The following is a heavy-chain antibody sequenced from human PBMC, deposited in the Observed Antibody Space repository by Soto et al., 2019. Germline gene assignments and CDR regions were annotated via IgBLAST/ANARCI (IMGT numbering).Heavy chain of an antibody. V-gene: IGHV3-9*01. J-gene: IGHJ2*01. Sequence: EVQLVESGGGLVQPGRSLRLSCAASGFTFDDYAMHWVRQAPGKGLEWVSGISWNSGSIGYADSVKGRFTISRDNAKNSLYLQMNSLRAEDTALYYCAKDTYSSGWTYWYFELWGRGTLVTVSS. D-gene: IGHD6-19*01. CDR1: GFTFDDYA. CDR2: ISWNSGSI. CDR3: AKDTYSSGWTYWYFEL.